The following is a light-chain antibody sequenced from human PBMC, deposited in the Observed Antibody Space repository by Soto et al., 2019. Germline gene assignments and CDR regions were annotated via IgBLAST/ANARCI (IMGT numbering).Light chain of an antibody. CDR1: QTINNY. CDR3: QQYENLPT. Sequence: DIQMTQSPSTLSASVGDRVTVTCRASQTINNYLNWYQQQPGRAPKLLIYDASNLEAGVPSRFRGSGSGTDFTFTISRLQPEDIATYYCQQYENLPTFGQGTRRAIK. CDR2: DAS. V-gene: IGKV1-33*01. J-gene: IGKJ5*01.